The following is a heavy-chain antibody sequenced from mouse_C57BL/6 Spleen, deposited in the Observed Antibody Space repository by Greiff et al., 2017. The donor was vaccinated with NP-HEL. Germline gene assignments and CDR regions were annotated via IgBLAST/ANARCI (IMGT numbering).Heavy chain of an antibody. CDR3: AREDDGYYEAWFAY. CDR2: ISYDGSN. D-gene: IGHD2-3*01. V-gene: IGHV3-6*01. Sequence: EVQLQESGPGLVKPSQSLSLTCSVTGYSITSGYYWNWIRQFPGNKLEWMGYISYDGSNNYNPSLKNRISITRDTSKNQFFLKLNSVTTEDTATYYCAREDDGYYEAWFAYWGQGTLVTVSA. J-gene: IGHJ3*01. CDR1: GYSITSGYY.